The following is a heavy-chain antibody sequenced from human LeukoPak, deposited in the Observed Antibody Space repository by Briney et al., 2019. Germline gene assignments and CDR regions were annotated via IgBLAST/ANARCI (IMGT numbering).Heavy chain of an antibody. D-gene: IGHD5-18*01. CDR2: IYYSGST. J-gene: IGHJ6*03. CDR3: ARLILGYSYDIDSYYYYMDV. V-gene: IGHV4-39*01. Sequence: WIRRPPGKGLEWIGSIYYSGSTYYNPSLKSQVTISVDTSKNQFSLKLSSVTAADTAVYYCARLILGYSYDIDSYYYYMDVWGKGTTVTVSS.